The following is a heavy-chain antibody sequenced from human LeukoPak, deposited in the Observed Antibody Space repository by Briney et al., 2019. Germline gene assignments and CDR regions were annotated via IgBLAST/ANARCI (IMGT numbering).Heavy chain of an antibody. J-gene: IGHJ3*02. CDR3: ARDRGWIQHDI. CDR2: ISGSGGTT. D-gene: IGHD5-18*01. Sequence: GGSLRLSCAASGFTFSSYAMNWVRQAPGKGLEWVSGISGSGGTTYYADSVKGRFTISRDNAKNSLFLQMNSLRAEDTAVYYCARDRGWIQHDIWGQGTMVTVSS. CDR1: GFTFSSYA. V-gene: IGHV3-23*01.